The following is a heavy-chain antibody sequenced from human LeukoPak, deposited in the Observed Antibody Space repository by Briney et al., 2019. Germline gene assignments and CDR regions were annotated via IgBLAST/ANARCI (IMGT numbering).Heavy chain of an antibody. J-gene: IGHJ4*02. Sequence: ASVKVSCKASGYTFTNYGISWVRQAPGQGLEWMGWISAYNGHTKYAQKFQGRVTMTTDTSTSTAYMELRSLRSDDTGVYYCARGSPPRRNYDSSGYYSYYFDYWGQGSLVTVSS. CDR1: GYTFTNYG. CDR3: ARGSPPRRNYDSSGYYSYYFDY. D-gene: IGHD3-22*01. V-gene: IGHV1-18*01. CDR2: ISAYNGHT.